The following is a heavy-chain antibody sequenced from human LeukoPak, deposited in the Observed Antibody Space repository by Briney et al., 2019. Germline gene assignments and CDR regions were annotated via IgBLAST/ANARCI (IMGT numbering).Heavy chain of an antibody. CDR3: AILYSGKIRDLEY. CDR1: GFIFCRLW. CDR2: VKKDESEK. Sequence: GGSLRLSCSASGFIFCRLWMSWARQAPGKGLEWVANVKKDESEKFYVDSVKGRFTISRDNAKNSVYLQMNSLSAEDTAVHYCAILYSGKIRDLEYWGQGTPVTVSS. D-gene: IGHD5-12*01. J-gene: IGHJ4*02. V-gene: IGHV3-7*01.